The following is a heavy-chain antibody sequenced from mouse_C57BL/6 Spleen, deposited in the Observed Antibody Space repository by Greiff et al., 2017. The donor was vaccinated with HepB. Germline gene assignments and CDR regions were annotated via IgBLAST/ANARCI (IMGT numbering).Heavy chain of an antibody. J-gene: IGHJ2*01. V-gene: IGHV3-6*01. CDR1: GYSITSGYY. CDR3: ARERDFYDGYYFDY. D-gene: IGHD2-3*01. Sequence: ESGPGLVKPSQSLSLTCSVTGYSITSGYYWNWIRQFPGNKLEWMGYISYDGSNNYNPSLKNRISITRDTSKNQFFLKLNSVTTEDTATYYCARERDFYDGYYFDYWGQGTTLTVSS. CDR2: ISYDGSN.